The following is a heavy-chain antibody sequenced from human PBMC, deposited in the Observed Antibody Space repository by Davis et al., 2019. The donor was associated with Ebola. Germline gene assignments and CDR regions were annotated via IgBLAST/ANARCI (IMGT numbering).Heavy chain of an antibody. CDR3: TTGTAVTDIHAFNI. Sequence: PGGSLRLSCAASGFTLTNAWMSWVRQAPGKGLEWVGRMKGKTDGWTTRYAAPAKGRFTISRDDSKNTVDLQVNSLKIEDTAVYYCTTGTAVTDIHAFNIWGQGTMVTVSS. V-gene: IGHV3-15*01. CDR2: MKGKTDGWTT. J-gene: IGHJ3*02. CDR1: GFTLTNAW. D-gene: IGHD6-19*01.